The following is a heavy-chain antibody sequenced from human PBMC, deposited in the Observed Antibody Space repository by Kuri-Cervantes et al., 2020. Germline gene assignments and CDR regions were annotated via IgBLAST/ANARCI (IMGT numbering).Heavy chain of an antibody. CDR3: ARDKGVAFDI. J-gene: IGHJ3*02. CDR2: ISYDGSNK. V-gene: IGHV3-30-3*01. Sequence: GESLKISCAASGFTFSSYAMHWVRQAPGKGLEWVAVISYDGSNKCYADSVKGRFTISRDNSKNTLYLQMNSLRAEDTAVYYCARDKGVAFDIWGQGTMVTVSS. D-gene: IGHD3-3*01. CDR1: GFTFSSYA.